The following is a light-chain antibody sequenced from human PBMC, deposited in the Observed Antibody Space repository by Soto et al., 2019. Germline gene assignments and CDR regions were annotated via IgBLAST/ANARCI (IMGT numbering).Light chain of an antibody. V-gene: IGKV1-5*03. J-gene: IGKJ1*01. Sequence: DIQMTQSPSSLSASVGDRFTITCQASRDINNCLNWYQQQPGKAPNLLIYKASTLKSGVPSRFSGSGSGTEFTLTISSLQPDDFATYYCQQYDGYSQTFGQGTKVDI. CDR1: RDINNC. CDR3: QQYDGYSQT. CDR2: KAS.